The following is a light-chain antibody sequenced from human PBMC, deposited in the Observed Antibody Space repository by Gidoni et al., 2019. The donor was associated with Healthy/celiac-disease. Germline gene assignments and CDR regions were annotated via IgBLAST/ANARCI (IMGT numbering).Light chain of an antibody. CDR2: GAS. CDR1: PSVSCRY. J-gene: IGKJ2*01. Sequence: EIVLTQSPGTLSLSPGERATLSCSASPSVSCRYLAWYQHIPGQAPRLLIYGASSRAPGIPDRFSGSWSGTDFTLTISRLEPVDFAVYYCQQYGSSPPYTFGQGTKLEIK. V-gene: IGKV3-20*01. CDR3: QQYGSSPPYT.